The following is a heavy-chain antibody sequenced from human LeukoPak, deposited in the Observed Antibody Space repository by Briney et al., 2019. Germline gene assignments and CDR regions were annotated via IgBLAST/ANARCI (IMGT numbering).Heavy chain of an antibody. CDR1: GGTFSSYA. D-gene: IGHD1-26*01. CDR3: ASYSGSYSLYFDY. J-gene: IGHJ4*02. V-gene: IGHV1-69*04. Sequence: SVKVSCKASGGTFSSYAISWVRQAPGQGLEWMGRIIPILGIANYAQKFQGRVTITADKSTSTAYMELSSLRSEDTAVYYCASYSGSYSLYFDYWGQGTLVTVSS. CDR2: IIPILGIA.